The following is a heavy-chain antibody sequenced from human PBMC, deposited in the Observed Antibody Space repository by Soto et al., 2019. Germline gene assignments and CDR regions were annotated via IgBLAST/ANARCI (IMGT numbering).Heavy chain of an antibody. J-gene: IGHJ4*02. CDR1: GGSFSGYY. Sequence: PWETLSLTCAVYGGSFSGYYWSWIRQPPGKGLEWIGEINHSGSTNYNPSLKSRVTISVDTSKDQFSLKLSSVTAADTAVYYCARGVYYDYVWGSYRYSYYFDYWGQGTLVTVSS. D-gene: IGHD3-16*02. CDR2: INHSGST. V-gene: IGHV4-34*01. CDR3: ARGVYYDYVWGSYRYSYYFDY.